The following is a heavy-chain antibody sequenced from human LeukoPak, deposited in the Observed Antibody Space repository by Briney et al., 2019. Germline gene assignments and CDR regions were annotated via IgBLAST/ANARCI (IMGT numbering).Heavy chain of an antibody. CDR2: IYYSGST. V-gene: IGHV4-59*01. CDR1: GGSISSYY. CDR3: ARTRRWLQLGFDY. Sequence: SETLSLTCTVSGGSISSYYWSWIRQPPGKGLEWIGYIYYSGSTNYNPSLKSRVTISVDTSKDQFSLKLSSVTAADTAVYYCARTRRWLQLGFDYWGQGTLVTVSS. J-gene: IGHJ4*02. D-gene: IGHD5-24*01.